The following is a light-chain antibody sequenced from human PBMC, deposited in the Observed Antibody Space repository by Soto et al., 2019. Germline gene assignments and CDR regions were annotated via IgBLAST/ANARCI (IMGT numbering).Light chain of an antibody. CDR1: QSVSSGY. CDR3: QQYGSSGT. V-gene: IGKV3-20*01. Sequence: EIVLTQSPGTLSLSPGERATLSCRASQSVSSGYLAWYQQKPGQGPRLFIYGASSRATGTPDRFSGSGSGTDFTLTISRLEPEDFAVYYCQQYGSSGTFGQGTKAAI. CDR2: GAS. J-gene: IGKJ1*01.